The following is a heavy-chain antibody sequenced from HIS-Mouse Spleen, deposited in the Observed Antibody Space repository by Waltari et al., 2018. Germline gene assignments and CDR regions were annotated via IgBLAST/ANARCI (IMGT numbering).Heavy chain of an antibody. V-gene: IGHV4-39*07. Sequence: QLQLQESGPGLVKPSETLSPTCTVSGGSISSSSYYWGGIRQPPGKGRGWIGSIYYSGSTYYNPSLKSRVTISVDTSKNQFSLKLSSVTAADTAVYYCAREIPYSSSWYDWYFDLWGRGTLVTVS. CDR1: GGSISSSSYY. D-gene: IGHD6-13*01. CDR2: IYYSGST. J-gene: IGHJ2*01. CDR3: AREIPYSSSWYDWYFDL.